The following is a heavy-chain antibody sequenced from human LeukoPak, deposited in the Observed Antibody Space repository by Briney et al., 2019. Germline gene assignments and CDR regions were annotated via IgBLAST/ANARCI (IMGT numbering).Heavy chain of an antibody. D-gene: IGHD5-24*01. CDR3: ARVMPWDGYNPYYFDY. CDR2: MNPNSGNT. V-gene: IGHV1-8*03. J-gene: IGHJ4*02. Sequence: GASVKVSCKASGYTFTSYDINWVRQATGKGLEWMGWMNPNSGNTGYAQKFQGRVTITTNTSTSTAYMELSGLRSEDTAVYYCARVMPWDGYNPYYFDYWGQGTLVTVSS. CDR1: GYTFTSYD.